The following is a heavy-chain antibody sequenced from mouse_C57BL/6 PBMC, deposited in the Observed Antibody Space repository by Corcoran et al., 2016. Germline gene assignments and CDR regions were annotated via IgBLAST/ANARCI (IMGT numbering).Heavy chain of an antibody. CDR1: GYTFTDYY. CDR3: ARWRYDYGIYAMDY. CDR2: INPNNGGT. D-gene: IGHD2-4*01. J-gene: IGHJ4*01. Sequence: EVQLQQSGPELVKPGASVKISCKASGYTFTDYYMNWVKQSHGKSLEWIGDINPNNGGTSYTQKFKGKATLTVDKSSSTAYMELRSLTSEDSAVYYCARWRYDYGIYAMDYWGQGTSVTVSS. V-gene: IGHV1-26*01.